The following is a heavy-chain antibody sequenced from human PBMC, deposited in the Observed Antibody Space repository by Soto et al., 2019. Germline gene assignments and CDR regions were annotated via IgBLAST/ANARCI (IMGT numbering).Heavy chain of an antibody. CDR1: GFTFSSYG. Sequence: QVQLVESGGGVVQPGRSLRLSCAASGFTFSSYGLHWVRQAPGKGLEWVAVISYDGSNKYYADSVKGRFTISRDNSKNTLYLQMNSLRAEDTAVYYCAKDGLLYSNVNPLHTRYIYGIDVWGQGTTVTVSS. D-gene: IGHD4-4*01. CDR2: ISYDGSNK. V-gene: IGHV3-30*18. CDR3: AKDGLLYSNVNPLHTRYIYGIDV. J-gene: IGHJ6*02.